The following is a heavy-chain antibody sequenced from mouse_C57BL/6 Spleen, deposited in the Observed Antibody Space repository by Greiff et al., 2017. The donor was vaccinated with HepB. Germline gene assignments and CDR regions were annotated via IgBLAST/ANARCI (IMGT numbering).Heavy chain of an antibody. Sequence: VQLQESGAELARPGASVKLSCKASGYTFTSYGISWVKQRTGQGLEWIGEIYPRSGNTYYNEKFKGKATLTADKSSSTAYMELRSLPSEDSAVYFCARRYYGSSDYFDYWGQGTTLTVSS. CDR2: IYPRSGNT. V-gene: IGHV1-81*01. CDR3: ARRYYGSSDYFDY. J-gene: IGHJ2*01. CDR1: GYTFTSYG. D-gene: IGHD1-1*01.